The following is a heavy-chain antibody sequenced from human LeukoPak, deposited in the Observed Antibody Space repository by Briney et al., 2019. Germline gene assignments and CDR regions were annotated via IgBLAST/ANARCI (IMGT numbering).Heavy chain of an antibody. CDR1: GGSISSSNYY. V-gene: IGHV4-39*01. CDR3: AKTVWSRLAAGLDS. CDR2: IYYSGST. D-gene: IGHD2-21*02. Sequence: SETLSLTCTVSGGSISSSNYYWGWIRQPPGKGLEWIGSIYYSGSTYYNPSLKSRVTMSLDTSKNQFSLKVNSVTATDTAVYYCAKTVWSRLAAGLDSWGQGTLVTVSS. J-gene: IGHJ4*02.